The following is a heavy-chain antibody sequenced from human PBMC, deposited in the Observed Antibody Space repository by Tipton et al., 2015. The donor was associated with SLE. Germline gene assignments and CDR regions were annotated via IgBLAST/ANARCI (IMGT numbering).Heavy chain of an antibody. V-gene: IGHV1-46*01. CDR3: AREDLSIEVVGRGWFDP. CDR2: INPSGGTT. Sequence: QLVQSGPEVKKPGASVKVSCKASGYTFTSYAMHWVRQDPGQGLEWMGIINPSGGTTSYAQKFRGRVTLTRDTSTSTIYMELSSLRSEDSAVYFCAREDLSIEVVGRGWFDPWGQGTLVTVSS. J-gene: IGHJ5*02. CDR1: GYTFTSYA. D-gene: IGHD6-19*01.